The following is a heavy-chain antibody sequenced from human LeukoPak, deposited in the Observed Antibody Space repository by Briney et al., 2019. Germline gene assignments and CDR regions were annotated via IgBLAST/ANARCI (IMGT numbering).Heavy chain of an antibody. CDR3: ASDGLRYPLD. CDR1: GLTFSNYG. V-gene: IGHV3-33*01. D-gene: IGHD3-9*01. Sequence: PGGSLRLSCAASGLTFSNYGLHWVRQAPGKGLEWVAVIWSDGSQRHYADSVKGRFAISRDNSKKTVYLQMNSLRAEDTAVYYCASDGLRYPLDWGQGTLVTVSS. J-gene: IGHJ4*02. CDR2: IWSDGSQR.